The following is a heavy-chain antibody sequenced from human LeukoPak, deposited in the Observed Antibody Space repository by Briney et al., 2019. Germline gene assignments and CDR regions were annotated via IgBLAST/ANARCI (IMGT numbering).Heavy chain of an antibody. J-gene: IGHJ4*02. CDR2: ISSSSSYI. D-gene: IGHD6-13*01. CDR3: AKDICSQQSDY. CDR1: GFTFSSYT. V-gene: IGHV3-21*04. Sequence: PGGSLRLSCAASGFTFSSYTMNWVRQAPGKGLEWVSSISSSSSYIYYADSVKGRFTISRDNAKNSLYLQMNSLRAEDTALYYCAKDICSQQSDYWGQGTLVTVSS.